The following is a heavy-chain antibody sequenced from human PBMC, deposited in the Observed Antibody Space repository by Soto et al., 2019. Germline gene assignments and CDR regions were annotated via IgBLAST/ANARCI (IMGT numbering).Heavy chain of an antibody. Sequence: EVQLVQPGAEVTKPGESLRISCKGSGYTFSSYWIAWVRQMPGKGLEWVGIIYPGDSETRITPSFQGQVSISADKSINTAYLQWSSLWASDTAMYYCARVRGCSDGTCYPFDYWGQGTLVTVSS. CDR3: ARVRGCSDGTCYPFDY. J-gene: IGHJ4*02. D-gene: IGHD2-15*01. CDR2: IYPGDSET. CDR1: GYTFSSYW. V-gene: IGHV5-51*03.